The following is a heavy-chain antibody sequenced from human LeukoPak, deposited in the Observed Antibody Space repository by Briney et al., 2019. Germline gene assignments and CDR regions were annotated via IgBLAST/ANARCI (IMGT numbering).Heavy chain of an antibody. D-gene: IGHD3-10*01. Sequence: KPSETLSLTCTVSSGSISSNYWSWIRQPPGKGLEWIGYIYYSGSTNYNPSLKSRVTISVDTSKNQFSLKLSSVTAADTAVYYCARGDGRGVPLYYFDYWGQGILVTVSS. J-gene: IGHJ4*02. CDR2: IYYSGST. CDR3: ARGDGRGVPLYYFDY. V-gene: IGHV4-59*01. CDR1: SGSISSNY.